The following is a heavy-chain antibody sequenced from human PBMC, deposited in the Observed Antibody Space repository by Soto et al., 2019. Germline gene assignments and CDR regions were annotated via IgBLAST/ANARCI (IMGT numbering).Heavy chain of an antibody. J-gene: IGHJ6*02. Sequence: PSETLSLTCTVSGGSISSYYWSWIRQPPGKGLEWIGYIYYSGSTNYNPSLKSRVTISVDTSKNQFSLKLSSVTAADTAVYYCASLRGDYVFMAHYGMDVWGQGTRVTV. CDR3: ASLRGDYVFMAHYGMDV. D-gene: IGHD4-17*01. CDR1: GGSISSYY. CDR2: IYYSGST. V-gene: IGHV4-59*01.